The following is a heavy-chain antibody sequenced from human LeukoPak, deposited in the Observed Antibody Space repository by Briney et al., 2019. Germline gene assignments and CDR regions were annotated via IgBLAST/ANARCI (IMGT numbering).Heavy chain of an antibody. CDR1: GYSIGSGFH. CDR3: GHYGSIGLPFDY. V-gene: IGHV4-38-2*02. D-gene: IGHD3-22*01. J-gene: IGHJ4*02. Sequence: PSETLSLTCTVSGYSIGSGFHWGWIRQPPGKGLEWIANVHQTGITYYNASFRSRATISLDTSKHQFFLELTSVTAADTAVYYCGHYGSIGLPFDYWGQGALVTVSS. CDR2: VHQTGIT.